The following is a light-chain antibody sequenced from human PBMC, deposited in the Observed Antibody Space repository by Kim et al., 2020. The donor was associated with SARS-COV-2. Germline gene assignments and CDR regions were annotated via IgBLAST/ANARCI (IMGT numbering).Light chain of an antibody. Sequence: ASTGDRVTITCRASQGISSYLAWYQQKPGKAPKRLIYAASTLQSGVPSRCSGSGSGTDFTLTISCLQSEDFATYYCQQYYSYPLTFGPGTKVDIK. J-gene: IGKJ3*01. CDR3: QQYYSYPLT. CDR2: AAS. V-gene: IGKV1-8*01. CDR1: QGISSY.